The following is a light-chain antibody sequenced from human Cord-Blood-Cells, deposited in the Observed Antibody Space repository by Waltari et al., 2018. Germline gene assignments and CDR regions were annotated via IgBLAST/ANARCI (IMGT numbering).Light chain of an antibody. CDR2: DVS. CDR3: SSYTSSSTRV. CDR1: SRDVGGSNH. V-gene: IGLV2-14*03. J-gene: IGLJ3*02. Sequence: QSALTQPASVSGSPGPSITIPCTGTSRDVGGSNHVSRYPPNPGKAPKRMIYDVSNRPSGVSNRFSGSKSGNTASLTISGLQAEDEADYYCSSYTSSSTRVFGGGTKLTVL.